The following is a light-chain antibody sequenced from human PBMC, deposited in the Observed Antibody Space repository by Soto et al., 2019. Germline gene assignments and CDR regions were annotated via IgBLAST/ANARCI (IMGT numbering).Light chain of an antibody. CDR3: QQYKTYWS. Sequence: DIQMTQSPPTLLPPLGAETTTISRPGRSIIGGLAWYQQKPGKAPKVLIYKASSLESGVPSRFSGSGSGTEFTLTISSLQPDDFATYYCQQYKTYWSFGQGTKVEIK. CDR2: KAS. J-gene: IGKJ1*01. V-gene: IGKV1-5*03. CDR1: RSIIGG.